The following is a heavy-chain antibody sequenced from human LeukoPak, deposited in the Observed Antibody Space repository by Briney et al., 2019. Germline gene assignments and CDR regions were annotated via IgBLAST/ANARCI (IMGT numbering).Heavy chain of an antibody. D-gene: IGHD2-2*02. J-gene: IGHJ6*03. CDR1: GFTFSSYG. Sequence: PGRSLRLSCAASGFTFSSYGMHWVRQAPGKGLEWVAVISYDGSNKYYADSVKGRFTISRDNSKNTLYLQMNSLRAEDTAVYYCAKDPPYCTSTSCYTYYYMDVWGKGTTVTVSS. V-gene: IGHV3-30*18. CDR3: AKDPPYCTSTSCYTYYYMDV. CDR2: ISYDGSNK.